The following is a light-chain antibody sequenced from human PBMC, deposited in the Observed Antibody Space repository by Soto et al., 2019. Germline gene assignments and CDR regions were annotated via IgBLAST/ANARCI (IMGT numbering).Light chain of an antibody. CDR3: GLYTLSDTVV. Sequence: QSALTQPPSVSGSPGQSVTIPCTGTSEVGSYNRVSWYQQPPGTSPKLLIYDVTKRPLGVSDRFSGSKSGNTASLTISGLQAEDEADYYCGLYTLSDTVVLGGGTKLTVL. CDR1: SEVGSYNR. CDR2: DVT. J-gene: IGLJ2*01. V-gene: IGLV2-18*01.